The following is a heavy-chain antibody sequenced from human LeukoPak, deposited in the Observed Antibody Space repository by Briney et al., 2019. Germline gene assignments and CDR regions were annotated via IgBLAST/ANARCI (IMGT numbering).Heavy chain of an antibody. J-gene: IGHJ4*02. CDR1: GGSFSGYY. V-gene: IGHV4-34*01. Sequence: SETLSLTCAVYGGSFSGYYWSWIRQPPGKGLEWIGEINHSGSTNYNPSLKSRVTISVDTSKNQFSLKLSSVSAADTAVYYCASSANYYDSSGYRQYYFDYWGQGTLVTVSS. CDR3: ASSANYYDSSGYRQYYFDY. D-gene: IGHD3-22*01. CDR2: INHSGST.